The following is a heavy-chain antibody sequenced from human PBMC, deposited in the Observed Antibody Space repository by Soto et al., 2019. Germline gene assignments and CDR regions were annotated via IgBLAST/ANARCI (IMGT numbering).Heavy chain of an antibody. V-gene: IGHV3-15*07. Sequence: EVQLGESGGGLVKPGGSLRLSCAASGFTVSNAWMNWVRQAPGKGLEWVGRIKSKTDGGTTDYAAPVKGRFTISRDDSKDTLYLQMNSLKTEDTAVYYCTTDFVRYCSGGSCYSYYYGMDVWGQGTTVTVSS. J-gene: IGHJ6*02. CDR3: TTDFVRYCSGGSCYSYYYGMDV. CDR2: IKSKTDGGTT. D-gene: IGHD2-15*01. CDR1: GFTVSNAW.